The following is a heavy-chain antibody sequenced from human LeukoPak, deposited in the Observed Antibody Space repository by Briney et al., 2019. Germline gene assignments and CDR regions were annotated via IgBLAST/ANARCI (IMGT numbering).Heavy chain of an antibody. D-gene: IGHD2-15*01. J-gene: IGHJ5*02. CDR3: ARYCSGGSCYPEWWFDH. CDR1: GYTFTSYG. CDR2: ISAYNGNT. V-gene: IGHV1-18*01. Sequence: ASVKVSCKASGYTFTSYGISWVRQAPGQGLEWMGWISAYNGNTHYAQKLQGRVTMTTDTSTSTAYMELRSLRSDDTAVYYCARYCSGGSCYPEWWFDHWGQGTLVTVSS.